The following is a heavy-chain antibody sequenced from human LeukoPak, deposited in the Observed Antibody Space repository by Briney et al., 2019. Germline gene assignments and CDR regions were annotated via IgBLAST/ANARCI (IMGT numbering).Heavy chain of an antibody. Sequence: GASVKVSCRASGYTFTRYGLSWVRQAPGQGLEWMGWINPNSGGTNYAQKFQGRVTMTRDTSISTAYMELSRLRSDDTAVYYCARELTDYYDSSGYYYMDVWGKGTTVTVSS. CDR2: INPNSGGT. D-gene: IGHD3-22*01. CDR1: GYTFTRYG. CDR3: ARELTDYYDSSGYYYMDV. V-gene: IGHV1-2*02. J-gene: IGHJ6*03.